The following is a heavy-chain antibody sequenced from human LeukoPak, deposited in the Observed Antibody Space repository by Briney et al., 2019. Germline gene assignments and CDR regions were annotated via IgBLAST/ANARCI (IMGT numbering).Heavy chain of an antibody. V-gene: IGHV4-39*02. CDR2: IYYSGST. CDR1: GGSISSSSYY. CDR3: ARDSSSSLGIDY. Sequence: SETLSLTCTVSGGSISSSSYYWGWIRQPPGKGLEWIGSIYYSGSTYHNPSLKSRVTISVDTSKNQFSLKLSSVTAADTAVYYCARDSSSSLGIDYWGQGTLVTVSS. J-gene: IGHJ4*02. D-gene: IGHD6-13*01.